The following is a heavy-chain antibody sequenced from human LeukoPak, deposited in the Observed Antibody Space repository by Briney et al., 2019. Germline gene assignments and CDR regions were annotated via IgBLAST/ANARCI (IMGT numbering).Heavy chain of an antibody. CDR2: ISGRSSYT. V-gene: IGHV3-11*03. CDR1: GFTLSDYY. CDR3: ARLAYCGGDCFYWVDY. D-gene: IGHD2-21*02. Sequence: GGSLRLSCAASGFTLSDYYMSWILQAPGKGLEWVSYISGRSSYTNYADSVNGRFTISRDNAKNSLNLQMNSLRAEDTAVYYCARLAYCGGDCFYWVDYWGQGTLVTVSS. J-gene: IGHJ4*02.